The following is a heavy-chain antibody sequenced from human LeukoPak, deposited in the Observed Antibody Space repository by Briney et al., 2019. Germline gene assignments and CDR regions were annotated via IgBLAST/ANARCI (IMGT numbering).Heavy chain of an antibody. CDR3: TRDGGGTY. CDR1: GFTFSGYW. V-gene: IGHV3-7*01. CDR2: IKPDGSDN. D-gene: IGHD1-7*01. Sequence: GSLRLSCAASGFTFSGYWMTWARQAPGKGLEWVANIKPDGSDNHYVDSVKGRFTISRDNARNSLYLQMNSLRAEDTAVYYCTRDGGGTYWGQGTLVIVSS. J-gene: IGHJ4*02.